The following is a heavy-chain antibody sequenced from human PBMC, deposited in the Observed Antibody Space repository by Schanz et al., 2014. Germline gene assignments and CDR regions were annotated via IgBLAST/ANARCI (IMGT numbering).Heavy chain of an antibody. CDR3: ARNYEWFES. CDR1: GYTLTNFD. Sequence: QVQLVQSGAEVKKPGASVKVSCKASGYTLTNFDINWVRQAPGQGLEWMGWMNPNSGTTGYAQKFQGRVTMTRNPSTSTAYMELRGLRSDDTAVYYCARNYEWFESWGQGTLVTVSS. J-gene: IGHJ5*01. CDR2: MNPNSGTT. V-gene: IGHV1-8*01. D-gene: IGHD3-16*01.